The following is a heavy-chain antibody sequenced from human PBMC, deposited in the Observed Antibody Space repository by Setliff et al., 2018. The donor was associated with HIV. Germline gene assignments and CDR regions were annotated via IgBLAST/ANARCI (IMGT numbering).Heavy chain of an antibody. J-gene: IGHJ4*02. D-gene: IGHD3-10*01. Sequence: SETLSLTCTVSNGSISYYYWTWIRQPPGKGLEFIGYIYYSGSTNYNPSLRGRVTISVDTSKNQFSLKLSSVTAADTAVYYWAGGFGERCYFDYWGQGTLVTVSS. CDR1: NGSISYYY. CDR3: AGGFGERCYFDY. V-gene: IGHV4-59*12. CDR2: IYYSGST.